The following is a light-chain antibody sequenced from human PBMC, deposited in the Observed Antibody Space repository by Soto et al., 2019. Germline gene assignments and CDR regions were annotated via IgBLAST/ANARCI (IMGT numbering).Light chain of an antibody. V-gene: IGLV4-69*01. Sequence: QLVLTQSPSAYASLGASVKLTCTLSSGHSSYAIAWHQQQPEKGPRYLMKLNSDGSHRKGDGIPDRFSGSSSGAERYLTISSLQSEDEADYYCQTWGTGTRGVFGGGTKLTVL. J-gene: IGLJ3*02. CDR1: SGHSSYA. CDR3: QTWGTGTRGV. CDR2: LNSDGSH.